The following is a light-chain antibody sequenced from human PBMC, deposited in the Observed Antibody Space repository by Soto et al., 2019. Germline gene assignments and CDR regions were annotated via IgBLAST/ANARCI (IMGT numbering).Light chain of an antibody. V-gene: IGKV2-28*01. J-gene: IGKJ4*01. Sequence: DIVMTQSPLSLPVTPGEPASISCSSSQSLLHSNGYNYLDWYMQKPGQSPQLLIYLGSNRASGVPDRFSGSGSGTDFTLKISRVEAEDVGVYYCMQALQTLTVGGGTQLDIK. CDR3: MQALQTLT. CDR2: LGS. CDR1: QSLLHSNGYNY.